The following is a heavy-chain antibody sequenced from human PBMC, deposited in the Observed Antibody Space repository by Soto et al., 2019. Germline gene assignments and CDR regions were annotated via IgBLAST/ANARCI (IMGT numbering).Heavy chain of an antibody. CDR1: GGSMRGYY. J-gene: IGHJ5*02. V-gene: IGHV4-4*07. CDR3: ARGNWNDDWFGP. Sequence: SETLSLTCTVSGGSMRGYYWSWIRQPAGKGLEWIGRMYTSGSTHYNPSLKSRVTMSGDTSKNQFSLRLSPVTAADTAVYYCARGNWNDDWFGPWGQGTLVTVSS. CDR2: MYTSGST. D-gene: IGHD1-20*01.